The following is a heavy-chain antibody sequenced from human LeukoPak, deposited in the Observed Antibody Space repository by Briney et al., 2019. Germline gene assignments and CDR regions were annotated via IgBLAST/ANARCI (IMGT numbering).Heavy chain of an antibody. Sequence: GGSLRLSCAASGFTFSSYAMSWVRQAPGKGLEWVSAISGSGGSTYYADSVKGRFTISRDNSKNTLYLQMNSLRAEDTAVYYCAKDGGGEQLHPLPNFAYWGREPLVTVS. J-gene: IGHJ4*02. V-gene: IGHV3-23*01. CDR1: GFTFSSYA. CDR3: AKDGGGEQLHPLPNFAY. D-gene: IGHD1-26*01. CDR2: ISGSGGST.